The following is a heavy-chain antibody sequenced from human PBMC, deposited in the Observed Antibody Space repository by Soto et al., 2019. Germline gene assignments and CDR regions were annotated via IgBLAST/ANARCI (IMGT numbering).Heavy chain of an antibody. D-gene: IGHD1-1*01. J-gene: IGHJ4*02. Sequence: QVQLVESGGGVVQPGRSLRLSCAASGFTFSSYGMHWVRQAPGKGLEWVSVISYDGINKYYADSVKGRFTISRDNSKNTLYLQMTGVSAEDAAVYYCAKSVYNWTDGFFDYRGQGTLVTVSS. CDR1: GFTFSSYG. CDR3: AKSVYNWTDGFFDY. CDR2: ISYDGINK. V-gene: IGHV3-30*18.